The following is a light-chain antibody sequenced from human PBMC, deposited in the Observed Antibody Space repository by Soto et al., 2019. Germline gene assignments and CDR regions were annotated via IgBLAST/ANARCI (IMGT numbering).Light chain of an antibody. V-gene: IGKV3-20*01. J-gene: IGKJ1*01. CDR2: GAS. CDR1: QTIRSNY. CDR3: QQYGCSPWT. Sequence: ETVLTQSPGTLSLSPGERATLSCRASQTIRSNYLAWYRQTPGQAPRLLIYGASNRATGIADRFSGSGSGTDSTLIISRLQPYHFALNSCQQYGCSPWTFGQGTKVEIK.